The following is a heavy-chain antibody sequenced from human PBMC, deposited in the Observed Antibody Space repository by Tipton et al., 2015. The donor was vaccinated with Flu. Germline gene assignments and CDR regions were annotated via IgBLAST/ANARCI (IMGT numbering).Heavy chain of an antibody. D-gene: IGHD2-15*01. J-gene: IGHJ3*02. CDR2: INYSGNT. CDR3: VREGGMIVAATNDAFDI. V-gene: IGHV4-39*07. CDR1: GGSISSSSYY. Sequence: TLSLTCVVSGGSISSSSYYWGWIRQPPGKGLEWIGSINYSGNTYYNSSLKSRVIISIDTSKNQFSLELTSVTDADTAVYFCVREGGMIVAATNDAFDIWGQGTMVTVSS.